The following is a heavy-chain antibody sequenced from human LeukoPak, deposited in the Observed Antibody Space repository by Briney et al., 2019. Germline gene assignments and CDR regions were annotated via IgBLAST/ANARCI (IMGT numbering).Heavy chain of an antibody. CDR2: IYYSGST. Sequence: ASETLSLTCTVSGVSISSNSYYWGWIRQPPGKGLEWIGSIYYSGSTYYNPSLKSRVTISVDTSKNQFSLKLSSGTAADTAVYYCARQYYDFWXGYPTFDYW. J-gene: IGHJ4*01. CDR1: GVSISSNSYY. V-gene: IGHV4-39*07. D-gene: IGHD3-3*01. CDR3: ARQYYDFWXGYPTFDY.